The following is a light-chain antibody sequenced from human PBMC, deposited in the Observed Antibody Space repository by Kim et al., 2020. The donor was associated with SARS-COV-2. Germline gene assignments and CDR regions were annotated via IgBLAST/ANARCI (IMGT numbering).Light chain of an antibody. CDR2: GAS. Sequence: EIVMTQSPATLSVSPGERATLSCRASQSVSSNLAWYQQKPGQAPRLLIYGASTRATGFPARFSGSGSGTEFTLTISSLQSEDFAVYYCQQYNRGYTFGQGTKLEI. J-gene: IGKJ2*01. V-gene: IGKV3-15*01. CDR3: QQYNRGYT. CDR1: QSVSSN.